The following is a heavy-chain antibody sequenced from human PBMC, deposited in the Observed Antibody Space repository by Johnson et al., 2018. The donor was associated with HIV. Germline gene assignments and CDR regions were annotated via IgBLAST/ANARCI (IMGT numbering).Heavy chain of an antibody. CDR3: ARQSLSAFDI. V-gene: IGHV3-30-3*01. CDR2: ISYDGINK. J-gene: IGHJ3*02. CDR1: GFTFSSHV. Sequence: QVQLLGSGGGVVQPGRSLRLSCAASGFTFSSHVMHWVHQAPGKGLEWVAIISYDGINKYYADSVKGRFTISRDNSKNTLYLQMSSLRPEDTAVYYCARQSLSAFDIWGQGTMVTVSS.